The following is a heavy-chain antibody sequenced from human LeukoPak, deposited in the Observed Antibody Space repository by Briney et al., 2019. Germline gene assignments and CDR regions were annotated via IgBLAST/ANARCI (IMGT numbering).Heavy chain of an antibody. CDR2: ISGEGGST. CDR1: GFTFDDYA. J-gene: IGHJ4*02. V-gene: IGHV3-43*02. CDR3: AKGSYGPYYFDY. Sequence: GGSLRLACAASGFTFDDYAMHWVRQAPGKGLEWVSLISGEGGSTYYADSVKGRFTISRDNSKNSLYLQMNSLRTEDTALYYCAKGSYGPYYFDYWGQGTLVTVSS. D-gene: IGHD5-18*01.